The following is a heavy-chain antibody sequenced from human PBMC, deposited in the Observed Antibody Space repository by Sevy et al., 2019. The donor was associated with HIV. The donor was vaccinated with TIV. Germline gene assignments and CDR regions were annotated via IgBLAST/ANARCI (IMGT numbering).Heavy chain of an antibody. J-gene: IGHJ6*02. D-gene: IGHD2-2*01. CDR2: IKRDGSEK. CDR3: ARDCSSTTCLWGLDV. CDR1: GFTFSNYW. Sequence: GGSLRLSCAASGFTFSNYWMSWVRQAPGKGLEWVAHIKRDGSEKYYVDSVKGRFRISRDNPKNSLYLQMKSLRAEDTAVYYCARDCSSTTCLWGLDVWGQGTTVTVSS. V-gene: IGHV3-7*03.